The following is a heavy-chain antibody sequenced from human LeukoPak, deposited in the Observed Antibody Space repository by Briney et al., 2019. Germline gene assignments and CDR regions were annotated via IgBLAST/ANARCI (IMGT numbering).Heavy chain of an antibody. D-gene: IGHD2-2*01. CDR2: ITIAGDGT. Sequence: GGSLRLSCAGSGFTFNNYAMSWVRQTPTKGLEWVSTITIAGDGTYYADPVRGRFTMSRDKSKNTLYLQMSSLRAEDTAVYYCVRAAPIDCSSTTCSLFDNWGQGILVTVSS. CDR3: VRAAPIDCSSTTCSLFDN. J-gene: IGHJ4*02. V-gene: IGHV3-23*01. CDR1: GFTFNNYA.